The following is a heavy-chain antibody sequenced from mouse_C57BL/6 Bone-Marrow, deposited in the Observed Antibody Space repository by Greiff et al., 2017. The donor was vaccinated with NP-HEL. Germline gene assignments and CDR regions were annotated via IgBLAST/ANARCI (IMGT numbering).Heavy chain of an antibody. Sequence: VQLQQSGTVLARPGASVKMSCKTSGYTFTSYWMHWVKQRPGQGLEWIGAIYPGNSDTSYNQKFKGKAKLTAVTSASTAYMELSSLTNEDSAVYYCTRRASYYGSSYDYWGQGTTLTVSS. V-gene: IGHV1-5*01. D-gene: IGHD1-1*01. CDR2: IYPGNSDT. CDR3: TRRASYYGSSYDY. J-gene: IGHJ2*01. CDR1: GYTFTSYW.